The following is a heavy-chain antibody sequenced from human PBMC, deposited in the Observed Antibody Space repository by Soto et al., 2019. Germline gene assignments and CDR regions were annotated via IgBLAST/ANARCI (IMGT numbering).Heavy chain of an antibody. CDR2: ISSDGSNP. CDR1: GFTFSTYG. V-gene: IGHV3-30*18. Sequence: QVQLVDSGGGVVQPGGSLRLSCAASGFTFSTYGMHWVRQAPGKGLDWVAVISSDGSNPYYTDSVKGRFTISRDNSKNTLYLKMNSLRAEDTAIYYCAKDGVGGAGQLWLVRFPDYWGQGTQVTVSS. D-gene: IGHD6-19*01. J-gene: IGHJ4*02. CDR3: AKDGVGGAGQLWLVRFPDY.